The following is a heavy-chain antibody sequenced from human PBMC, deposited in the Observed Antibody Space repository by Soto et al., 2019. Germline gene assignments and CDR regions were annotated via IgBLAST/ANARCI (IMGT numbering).Heavy chain of an antibody. CDR3: ARSFGWYAIDH. J-gene: IGHJ4*02. V-gene: IGHV4-4*02. Sequence: QMQLHESGPGLVKPSETLSLTCAVSSASIITEQRWTWVRQPPGKGLEWIGEIHHSGSTNNNPSLRSRVTMSVDKSKNQFSLNLNSVTAADTALYYCARSFGWYAIDHWGQGTLVIVSS. D-gene: IGHD6-19*01. CDR2: IHHSGST. CDR1: SASIITEQR.